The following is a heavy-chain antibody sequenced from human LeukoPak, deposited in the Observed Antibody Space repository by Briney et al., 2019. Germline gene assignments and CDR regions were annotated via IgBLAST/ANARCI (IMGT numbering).Heavy chain of an antibody. Sequence: GGSLRLSCAASGFTFSSYAMSWVRQAPGKGLEWVSAISGSGGSTYYADSVKGRFTISRDNSKNTLYLQMNSLRAEDTAVYYCARDRLKVFAVAPGWFDPWGQGTLVTVSS. CDR2: ISGSGGST. V-gene: IGHV3-23*01. D-gene: IGHD6-19*01. CDR3: ARDRLKVFAVAPGWFDP. J-gene: IGHJ5*02. CDR1: GFTFSSYA.